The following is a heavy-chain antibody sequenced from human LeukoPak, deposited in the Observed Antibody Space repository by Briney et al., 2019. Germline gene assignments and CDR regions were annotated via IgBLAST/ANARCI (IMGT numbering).Heavy chain of an antibody. V-gene: IGHV3-11*04. CDR1: GFTVSSNY. D-gene: IGHD4-17*01. Sequence: GGSLRLSCAASGFTVSSNYMSWVRQAPGKGLEWVSYISPSGSTIKYADSVKGRFTISRDNAKNSLFLQMNSLRAEDTAVYYCARDDIYGDYGKADYWGQGTLVTVSS. J-gene: IGHJ4*02. CDR3: ARDDIYGDYGKADY. CDR2: ISPSGSTI.